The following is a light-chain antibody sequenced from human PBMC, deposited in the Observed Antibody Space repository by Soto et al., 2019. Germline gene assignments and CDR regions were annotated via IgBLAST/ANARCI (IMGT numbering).Light chain of an antibody. J-gene: IGKJ4*01. CDR3: QQYNSNPLT. CDR1: QSVSTW. V-gene: IGKV1-5*03. CDR2: KAY. Sequence: IQMTQSPSTLSASVGDRVTITCRASQSVSTWLAWYQQKPGKVPKLLLYKAYSLESGVPSRFSGSGSGTEFTLTISSLQPDDFATYYCQQYNSNPLTFGGGTKVEIK.